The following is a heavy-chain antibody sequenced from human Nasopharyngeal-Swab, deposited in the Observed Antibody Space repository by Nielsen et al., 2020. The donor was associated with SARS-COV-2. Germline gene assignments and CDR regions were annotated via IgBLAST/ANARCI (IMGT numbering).Heavy chain of an antibody. CDR1: GYSFTTYW. J-gene: IGHJ6*02. D-gene: IGHD1-26*01. CDR3: ARPMRPMGHYYFGMDV. CDR2: IYPGDSNT. Sequence: GGSLRLSCKASGYSFTTYWIGWVRHMPGKGLEWMGIIYPGDSNTRYSPSFQGQVTISVDKYSSTAYLQWSSLKASDTAIYYCARPMRPMGHYYFGMDVWGQGTTVTVSS. V-gene: IGHV5-51*01.